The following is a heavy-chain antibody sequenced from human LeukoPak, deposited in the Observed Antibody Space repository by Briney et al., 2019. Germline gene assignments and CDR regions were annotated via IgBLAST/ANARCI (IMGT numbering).Heavy chain of an antibody. CDR1: GGSISSYY. J-gene: IGHJ4*02. V-gene: IGHV4-59*01. CDR3: SRHRSSSWPFDY. CDR2: IYYSGST. Sequence: SETLSLTCTVTGGSISSYYWSWIRQPPGKGLEWIGYIYYSGSTNYNPSLKSRVTISVDTSKNQFSLKLSSVTAADTAVYYCSRHRSSSWPFDYWSQGTLVTVSS. D-gene: IGHD6-13*01.